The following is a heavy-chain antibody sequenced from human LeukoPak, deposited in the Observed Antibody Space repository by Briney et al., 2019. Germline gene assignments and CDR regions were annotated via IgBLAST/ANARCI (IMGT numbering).Heavy chain of an antibody. V-gene: IGHV3-23*01. CDR2: ISGSGGNT. CDR1: GFTFSSYA. D-gene: IGHD1-26*01. Sequence: GGSLRLSCTTSGFTFSSYAMSWVRQAPGKGLEWVSTISGSGGNTYYADSVKGRFTISRDNSKNTLYLQMSSLRADDTAAYYCANYGGTYWYYFDYWGQGTLVIVSS. J-gene: IGHJ4*02. CDR3: ANYGGTYWYYFDY.